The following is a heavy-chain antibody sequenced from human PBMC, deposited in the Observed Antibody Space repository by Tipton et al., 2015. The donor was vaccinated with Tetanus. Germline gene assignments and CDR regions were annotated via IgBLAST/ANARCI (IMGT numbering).Heavy chain of an antibody. CDR2: ISYSSTTI. J-gene: IGHJ5*01. CDR3: VRRCEARANCFAS. CDR1: GFSFRDFG. D-gene: IGHD2-8*01. V-gene: IGHV3-48*02. Sequence: SLRLSCAGSGFSFRDFGLNWVRQAPGKGLEWVSYISYSSTTIYYADSVKGRFAISRDNVKNSLFLQMNSLRDDDTATYYCVRRCEARANCFASWGQGTLVPVSS.